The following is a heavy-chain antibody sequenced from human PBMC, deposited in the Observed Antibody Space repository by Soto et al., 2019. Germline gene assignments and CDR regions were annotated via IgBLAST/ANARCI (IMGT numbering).Heavy chain of an antibody. Sequence: SETLSPTCTVSGGSISSGDYYWSWIRQPPGKGLEWIGYIYYSGSTYYNPSLKSRVTISVDTSKNQFSLKLSSVTAADTAVYYCARDCGGDCYAYYYYGMDVWGQGTTVTVSS. CDR3: ARDCGGDCYAYYYYGMDV. V-gene: IGHV4-30-4*01. CDR2: IYYSGST. D-gene: IGHD2-21*02. CDR1: GGSISSGDYY. J-gene: IGHJ6*02.